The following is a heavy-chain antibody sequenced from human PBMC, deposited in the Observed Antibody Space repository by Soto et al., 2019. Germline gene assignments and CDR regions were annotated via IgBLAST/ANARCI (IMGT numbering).Heavy chain of an antibody. CDR2: IYYSGST. CDR1: GGSISSSSYY. J-gene: IGHJ5*02. Sequence: PSETLSLTCTVSGGSISSSSYYWGWIRQPPGKGLEWIGSIYYSGSTYYNPSLKSRVTISVDTSKNQFSLKLSSVTAADTAVYYCARHGRDYSNYVFDWFDPWGQGTRVTVSS. V-gene: IGHV4-39*01. CDR3: ARHGRDYSNYVFDWFDP. D-gene: IGHD4-4*01.